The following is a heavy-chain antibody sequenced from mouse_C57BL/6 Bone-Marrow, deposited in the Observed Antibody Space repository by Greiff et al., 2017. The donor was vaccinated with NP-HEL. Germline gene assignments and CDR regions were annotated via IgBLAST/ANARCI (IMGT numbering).Heavy chain of an antibody. D-gene: IGHD1-2*01. CDR3: TTSELRPGAMDY. CDR1: GFNIKDDY. V-gene: IGHV14-4*01. CDR2: IDPENGDT. Sequence: VQLQQSVAELVRPGASVKLSCTASGFNIKDDYMHWVKQRPEQGLEWIGWIDPENGDTEYASKFQGKATITADTSSNTAYLQLSSLTSEDTAVYYCTTSELRPGAMDYWGQGTSVTVSS. J-gene: IGHJ4*01.